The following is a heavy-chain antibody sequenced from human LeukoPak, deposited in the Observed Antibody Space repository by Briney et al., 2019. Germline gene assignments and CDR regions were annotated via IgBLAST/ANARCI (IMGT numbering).Heavy chain of an antibody. Sequence: PGRSLRLSCAASGFTFSSYGMHWVRQAPDKGLEWVAVISYDGSNKYYADSVKGRFTISRDNSKNTLYLQMNSLRAEDTAVYYCAKGEYFQHWGQGTLVTVSS. CDR1: GFTFSSYG. CDR2: ISYDGSNK. V-gene: IGHV3-30*18. J-gene: IGHJ1*01. CDR3: AKGEYFQH.